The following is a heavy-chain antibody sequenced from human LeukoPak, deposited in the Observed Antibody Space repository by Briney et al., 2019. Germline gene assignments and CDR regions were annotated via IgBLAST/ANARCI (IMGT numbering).Heavy chain of an antibody. CDR1: GFTFSSYA. V-gene: IGHV3-23*01. CDR2: ISGSGGST. CDR3: AKSRTRGVVVVARPYGMDV. J-gene: IGHJ6*02. Sequence: PGGSLRLSCAASGFTFSSYAMSWVRQAPGKGLEWVSAISGSGGSTYYADSVKGRFTISRDNSKNTLYLQMNSLRAEDTAVYYCAKSRTRGVVVVARPYGMDVWGQGTTVTVSS. D-gene: IGHD2-15*01.